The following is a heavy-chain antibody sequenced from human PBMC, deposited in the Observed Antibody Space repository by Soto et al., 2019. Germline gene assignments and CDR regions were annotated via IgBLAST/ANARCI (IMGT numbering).Heavy chain of an antibody. CDR2: ISTNGGST. J-gene: IGHJ4*02. Sequence: GGSLRLSCSASGFTFSIYAMHWVRQAPGKGLEYVSSISTNGGSTDYADSVKGRFTISRDNSKNTLYLQMDSLRGEDTAVYYCAREVGPFDYWGQGTLVTVSS. CDR3: AREVGPFDY. V-gene: IGHV3-64*04. D-gene: IGHD1-26*01. CDR1: GFTFSIYA.